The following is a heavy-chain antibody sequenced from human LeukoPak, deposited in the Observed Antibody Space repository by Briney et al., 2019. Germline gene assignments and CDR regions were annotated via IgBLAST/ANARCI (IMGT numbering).Heavy chain of an antibody. CDR2: INPSGGST. D-gene: IGHD1-7*01. CDR1: GYTFTNYY. J-gene: IGHJ6*02. V-gene: IGHV1-46*01. Sequence: ASVKVSYKASGYTFTNYYMHWVRQAPGQGLEWMGIINPSGGSTSYAQKFQGRVTMTRDTSTSTVYMEVSSLRSEDTAVYFCAREGLDGSTQIYYYGMDVWGQGTTVTVSS. CDR3: AREGLDGSTQIYYYGMDV.